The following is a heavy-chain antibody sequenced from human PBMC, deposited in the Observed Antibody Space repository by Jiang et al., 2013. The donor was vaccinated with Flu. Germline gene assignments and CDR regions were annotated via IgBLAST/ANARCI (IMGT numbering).Heavy chain of an antibody. D-gene: IGHD3-9*01. CDR3: ARDDATGYYHY. CDR2: INTITGNP. Sequence: QAPGQRLEWMGWINTITGNPTYAQGFTGRFVFSLDTSVSTVYLQITSLKFEDTATYYCARDDATGYYHYWGQGTLVTVSS. J-gene: IGHJ4*02. V-gene: IGHV7-4-1*02.